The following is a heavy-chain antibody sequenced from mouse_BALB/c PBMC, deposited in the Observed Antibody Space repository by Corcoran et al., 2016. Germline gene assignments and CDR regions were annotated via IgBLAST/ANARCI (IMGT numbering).Heavy chain of an antibody. V-gene: IGHV9-3-1*01. Sequence: QIQLVQSGPELKKPGETVKISCKASGYTFTNYGMNWVKQAPGKGLKWMGWINTYTGEPTYADDFKGRFAFSLETSASTAYLQINNLKNEDTATYFCARRRYDGFDYWGQGTTLTVSS. CDR2: INTYTGEP. CDR3: ARRRYDGFDY. CDR1: GYTFTNYG. J-gene: IGHJ2*01. D-gene: IGHD2-14*01.